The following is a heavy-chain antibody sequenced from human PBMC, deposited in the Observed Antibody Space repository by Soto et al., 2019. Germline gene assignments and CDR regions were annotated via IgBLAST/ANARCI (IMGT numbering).Heavy chain of an antibody. CDR3: AKDISSGYYYSDAFDI. CDR2: ISGSGGST. Sequence: PGGSLRLACAASGFTFSSYAMSWVRQAPGKGLEWVSAISGSGGSTYYADSVEGRFTISRDNSKNTLYLQMNSLRAEDTAVYYCAKDISSGYYYSDAFDIWGQGTMVTVSS. CDR1: GFTFSSYA. V-gene: IGHV3-23*01. D-gene: IGHD3-22*01. J-gene: IGHJ3*02.